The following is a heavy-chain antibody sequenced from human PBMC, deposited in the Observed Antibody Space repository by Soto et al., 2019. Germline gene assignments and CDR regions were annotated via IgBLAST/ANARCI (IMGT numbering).Heavy chain of an antibody. Sequence: SETLSLTCTVSGGSISSSSYYWGWIRQPPGKGLEWIGSIYYSGSTYYNPSLKSRVTISVDTSKNQFSLKLSSVTAADTAVYYCARSQPIVVVVAATEYNWFDPWGQGTLVTVSS. V-gene: IGHV4-39*01. CDR2: IYYSGST. D-gene: IGHD2-15*01. CDR1: GGSISSSSYY. J-gene: IGHJ5*02. CDR3: ARSQPIVVVVAATEYNWFDP.